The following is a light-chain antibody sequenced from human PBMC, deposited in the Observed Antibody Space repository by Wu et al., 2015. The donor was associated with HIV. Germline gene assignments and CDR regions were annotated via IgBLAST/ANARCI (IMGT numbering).Light chain of an antibody. CDR1: QSVRSSY. CDR3: QQYGTSPQIT. J-gene: IGKJ3*01. V-gene: IGKV3D-20*01. Sequence: EIVLTQSPATLSLSPGERATLSCGASQSVRSSYLAWYQQKPGLAPRLLIYDASSRATGIPDRFSGSGSGTDFTLTISRLEPEDFAVYYCQQYGTSPQITFGPGTKVDIK. CDR2: DAS.